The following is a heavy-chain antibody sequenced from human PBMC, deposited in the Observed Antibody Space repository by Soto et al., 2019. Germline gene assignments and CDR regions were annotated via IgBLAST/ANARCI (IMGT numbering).Heavy chain of an antibody. J-gene: IGHJ4*02. V-gene: IGHV1-2*02. CDR1: GYTFTGYY. CDR2: INPNSGGT. Sequence: ASVNVSCKSSGYTFTGYYIHWVRQAPGQGLEWMGWINPNSGGTNYAQKFQGRVTMTRDTSIGTAYMELSRLRSDDTAVYYCARDHEPGFDYWGQGTLVTVSS. CDR3: ARDHEPGFDY.